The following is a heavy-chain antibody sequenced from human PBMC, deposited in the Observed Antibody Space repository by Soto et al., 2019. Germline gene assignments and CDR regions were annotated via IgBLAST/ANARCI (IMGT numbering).Heavy chain of an antibody. CDR3: AKDRWQTTLRTFDY. Sequence: EVQLLESGGGSIQPGGSLRLSCAASGFTFSSYAMSWVRQAPGKGLEWVSGITGSGGSTYYADSVKGRFTISKDNSKNTLYLQMNSLRAEDTAISYCAKDRWQTTLRTFDYWGKGTLVTVSS. CDR1: GFTFSSYA. D-gene: IGHD4-17*01. V-gene: IGHV3-23*01. CDR2: ITGSGGST. J-gene: IGHJ4*02.